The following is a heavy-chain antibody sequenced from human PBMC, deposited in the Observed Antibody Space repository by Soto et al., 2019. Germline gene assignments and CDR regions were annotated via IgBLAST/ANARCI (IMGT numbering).Heavy chain of an antibody. CDR2: IIPIFGTA. D-gene: IGHD3-22*01. CDR1: GGTFSSYA. Sequence: ASVKVSCKASGGTFSSYAISWVRQAPGQGLEWMGGIIPIFGTANYAQKFQGRVTITADESTSTAYMELSSLRSEDTAVYYCARDYEYYDSSPNANDAFDIWGQGTMVTVSS. V-gene: IGHV1-69*13. CDR3: ARDYEYYDSSPNANDAFDI. J-gene: IGHJ3*02.